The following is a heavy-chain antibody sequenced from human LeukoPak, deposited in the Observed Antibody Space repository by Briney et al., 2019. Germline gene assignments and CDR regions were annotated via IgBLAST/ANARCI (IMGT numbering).Heavy chain of an antibody. Sequence: ASVKVSCKASGCTFTGYYMHWVRQAPGQGLEWMGWINPNSGGTNYAQKFQGRVTMTRDTSISTAYMELSRLRSDDTAVYYCARVAESYYYDSSGYYSFDYWGQGTLVTVSS. CDR1: GCTFTGYY. J-gene: IGHJ4*02. V-gene: IGHV1-2*02. D-gene: IGHD3-22*01. CDR3: ARVAESYYYDSSGYYSFDY. CDR2: INPNSGGT.